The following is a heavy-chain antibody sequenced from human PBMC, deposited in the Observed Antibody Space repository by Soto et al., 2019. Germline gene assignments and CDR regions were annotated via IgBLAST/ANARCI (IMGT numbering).Heavy chain of an antibody. CDR1: GFIFSSYA. J-gene: IGHJ4*02. Sequence: GGSLRLSCAASGFIFSSYAMNWVLRAPGKGLEWVSSISNIGGQTYYADSVKGRFTISRDMSKKTVHLRMNNLRADDTGVYFCAKEMWASGYDIFGVDISFDHWAQGTPVTVYS. D-gene: IGHD3-9*01. V-gene: IGHV3-23*01. CDR3: AKEMWASGYDIFGVDISFDH. CDR2: ISNIGGQT.